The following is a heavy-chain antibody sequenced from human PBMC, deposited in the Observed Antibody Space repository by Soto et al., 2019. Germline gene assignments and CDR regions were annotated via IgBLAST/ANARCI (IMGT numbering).Heavy chain of an antibody. Sequence: GGSLRLSCAASGFTFSRYWMHWVRQVPGKGLVWVSRINSDGSSTSYADSVKGRFTMSRDNAKNTLYLQMNSLRAEDTAVYHCAIAVAATVFDYWGQGTLVTGSS. J-gene: IGHJ4*02. CDR3: AIAVAATVFDY. V-gene: IGHV3-74*01. CDR2: INSDGSST. CDR1: GFTFSRYW. D-gene: IGHD6-19*01.